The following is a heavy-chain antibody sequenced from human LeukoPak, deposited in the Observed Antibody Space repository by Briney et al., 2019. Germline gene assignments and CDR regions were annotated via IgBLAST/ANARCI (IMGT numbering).Heavy chain of an antibody. CDR2: ISYDGINQ. CDR3: AKEGYFTTTKCPRAFDI. V-gene: IGHV3-30*01. Sequence: GGSLRLSCAASGFTFSNYAMHWVRQAPGKGLDWMAVISYDGINQYYADSVKGRFTISRDNAKNTLSLQMNSLRGEDTAVYYCAKEGYFTTTKCPRAFDIWGQGTMVTVSS. J-gene: IGHJ3*02. D-gene: IGHD2-2*01. CDR1: GFTFSNYA.